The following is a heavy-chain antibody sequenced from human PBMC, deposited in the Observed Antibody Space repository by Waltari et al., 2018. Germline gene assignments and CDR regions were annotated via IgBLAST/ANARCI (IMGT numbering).Heavy chain of an antibody. V-gene: IGHV3-23*01. Sequence: EVQLLESGGGLVQPGGSLRLSCAASGFTFSSYAMSWVRQAPGKGLEWGSAISGRGGSTYYADSVKGRFTISRDNSKNTLYLQMNSLRAEDTAVYYCAKVFQLEDYFDYWGQGTLVTVSS. CDR2: ISGRGGST. J-gene: IGHJ4*02. CDR1: GFTFSSYA. CDR3: AKVFQLEDYFDY. D-gene: IGHD2-2*01.